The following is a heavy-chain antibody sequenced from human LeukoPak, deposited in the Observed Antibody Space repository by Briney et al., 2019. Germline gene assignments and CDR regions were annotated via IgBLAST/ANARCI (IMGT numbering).Heavy chain of an antibody. J-gene: IGHJ4*02. V-gene: IGHV4-38-2*02. CDR2: IYHSGST. CDR1: GDSISSGYC. Sequence: SETLSLTCTVSGDSISSGYCWGWIRQPPGKGLEWMGSIYHSGSTYYNPSLKSRVTISVDTSKNQFSLKLSSVTAADTAVYYCARVSTDDFWSGPLNPVFDYWGQGTLVTVSS. CDR3: ARVSTDDFWSGPLNPVFDY. D-gene: IGHD3-3*01.